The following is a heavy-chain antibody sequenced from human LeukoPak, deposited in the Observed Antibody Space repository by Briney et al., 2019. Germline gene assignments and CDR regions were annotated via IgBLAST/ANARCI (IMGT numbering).Heavy chain of an antibody. V-gene: IGHV1-69*13. D-gene: IGHD1-14*01. CDR1: GGTFSSHA. CDR3: ATERPPGTGDYYYYMDV. J-gene: IGHJ6*03. CDR2: IIPIFGTA. Sequence: GASVKVSCKASGGTFSSHAISWVRRAPGQGLEWMGRIIPIFGTANYAQKFQGRVTITADESTSTAYMELSSLRSEDTAVYYCATERPPGTGDYYYYMDVWGKGTTVTVSS.